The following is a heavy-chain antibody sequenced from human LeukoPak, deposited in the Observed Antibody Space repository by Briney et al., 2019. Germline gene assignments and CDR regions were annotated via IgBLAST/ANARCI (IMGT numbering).Heavy chain of an antibody. V-gene: IGHV3-23*01. D-gene: IGHD5-18*01. CDR3: ARDSGYTYGHGLDY. CDR1: GFTFSRYT. J-gene: IGHJ4*02. CDR2: ISGSDGDT. Sequence: GGSLRLSCTASGFTFSRYTMSWVRQAPGKGLEWVSSISGSDGDTFHADSVKGRFTISRDNSKNTLYLQMNSLRTEDTALYYCARDSGYTYGHGLDYWGQGTLVTVSS.